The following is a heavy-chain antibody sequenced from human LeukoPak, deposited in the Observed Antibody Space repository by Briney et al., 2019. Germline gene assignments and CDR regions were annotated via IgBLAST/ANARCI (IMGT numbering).Heavy chain of an antibody. CDR3: ARQDFSSGSFSS. Sequence: PGGSLRLSCAVSGFPFSRFYMSWIRQAPGKGLEWISYIGLSGSPLDYADSVKGRFTISRDNAKNSLYLDMNSLRAEDTAVYYCARQDFSSGSFSSWGQGTLVTVSS. CDR1: GFPFSRFY. V-gene: IGHV3-11*04. CDR2: IGLSGSPL. J-gene: IGHJ5*02. D-gene: IGHD3-22*01.